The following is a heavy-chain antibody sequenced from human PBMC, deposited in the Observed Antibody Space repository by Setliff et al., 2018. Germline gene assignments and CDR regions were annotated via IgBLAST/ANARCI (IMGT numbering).Heavy chain of an antibody. Sequence: ASVKVSCKTSGYTFTNYGITWVRQAPGQGLEWMGWINNYNTNTNYAQKLQGRVAMTTDTSTNMGYLELRDLRSDDTAVYYCLRLVRYCTKIACQATSGDEVWGLGTLVTVSS. CDR2: INNYNTNT. CDR3: LRLVRYCTKIACQATSGDEV. D-gene: IGHD2-8*01. V-gene: IGHV1-18*01. CDR1: GYTFTNYG. J-gene: IGHJ4*02.